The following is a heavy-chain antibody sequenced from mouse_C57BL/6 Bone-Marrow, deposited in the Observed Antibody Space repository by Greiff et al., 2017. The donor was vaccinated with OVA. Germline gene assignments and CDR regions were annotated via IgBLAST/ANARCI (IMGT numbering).Heavy chain of an antibody. V-gene: IGHV1-59*01. Sequence: QVQLQQPGAELVRPGTSVKLSCKASGYTFTSYWMHWVKQRPGQGLEWIGVIDPSDSYTNYNQKFKGKATLTVDTSSSTAYMQLSSLTSEDSAVYYCARANDGYSFAYWGQGTLVTVSA. D-gene: IGHD2-3*01. J-gene: IGHJ3*01. CDR2: IDPSDSYT. CDR1: GYTFTSYW. CDR3: ARANDGYSFAY.